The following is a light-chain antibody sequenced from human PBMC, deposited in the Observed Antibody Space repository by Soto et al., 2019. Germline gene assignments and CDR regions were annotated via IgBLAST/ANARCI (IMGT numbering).Light chain of an antibody. CDR3: SSYTSSSIPYV. CDR2: EVS. J-gene: IGLJ1*01. Sequence: QSALTQPASVSGSPGQSITISCTGTSSDVGGYNYVSWYQQHPGKAPKLMIYEVSNRPSGVSNRFSGPKSGNTASLTISGLQAEDEADYYCSSYTSSSIPYVFGTGTKVTVL. V-gene: IGLV2-14*01. CDR1: SSDVGGYNY.